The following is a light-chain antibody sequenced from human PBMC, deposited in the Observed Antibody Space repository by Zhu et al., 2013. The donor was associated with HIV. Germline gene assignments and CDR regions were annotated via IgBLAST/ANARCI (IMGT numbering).Light chain of an antibody. V-gene: IGLV3-19*02. J-gene: IGLJ2*01. CDR3: NSWDNSANHVV. Sequence: SSELTQDPAVSVALGQTVRITCQGDSLRTYFATWYQQKAGQAPLRVIFGKNNRPSGIPDRFSGSNSGNTASLTITGAQAEDEADYYCNSWDNSANHVVFGGGTKLTVL. CDR1: SLRTYF. CDR2: GKN.